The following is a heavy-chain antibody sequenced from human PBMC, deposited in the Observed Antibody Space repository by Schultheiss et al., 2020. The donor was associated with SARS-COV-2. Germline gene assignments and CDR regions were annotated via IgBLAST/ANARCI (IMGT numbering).Heavy chain of an antibody. CDR2: IYPDDSDT. V-gene: IGHV5-51*01. J-gene: IGHJ4*02. CDR1: GYSFTSHW. D-gene: IGHD5-12*01. CDR3: ARRYSGYENFFDF. Sequence: GGSLRLSCEGSGYSFTSHWIAWVRQMPGKGLEWMGIIYPDDSDTKYGPSFRGQVTFTVDKSISTAYLQLSSLKASDTAIYYCARRYSGYENFFDFWGQGTPVTVSS.